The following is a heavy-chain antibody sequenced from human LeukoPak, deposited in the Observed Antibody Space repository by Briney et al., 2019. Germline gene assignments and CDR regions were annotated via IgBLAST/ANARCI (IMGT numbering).Heavy chain of an antibody. D-gene: IGHD6-13*01. J-gene: IGHJ4*02. CDR3: ARVWAAAMAFDY. V-gene: IGHV3-21*01. CDR2: ISSSSSYI. CDR1: GFTFSSYS. Sequence: GGSLRLSCAASGFTFSSYSMNWVHQAPGKGLEWVSSISSSSSYIYYADSVKGRFTISRDNAKNSLYLQMNSLRAEDTAVYYCARVWAAAMAFDYWGQGTLVTVSS.